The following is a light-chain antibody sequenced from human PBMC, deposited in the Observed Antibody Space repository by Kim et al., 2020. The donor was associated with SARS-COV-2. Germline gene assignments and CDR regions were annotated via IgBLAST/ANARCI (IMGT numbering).Light chain of an antibody. V-gene: IGLV10-54*01. CDR3: SAWDSSLSAVV. CDR1: IYNVGNRG. Sequence: HTAALTCPGNIYNVGNRGAAWLQQHQGHPPKLLSYRNGDRPSGISERLSASRSGNTASLTITGLQPEDEADYYCSAWDSSLSAVVFGGGTKLTVL. CDR2: RNG. J-gene: IGLJ3*02.